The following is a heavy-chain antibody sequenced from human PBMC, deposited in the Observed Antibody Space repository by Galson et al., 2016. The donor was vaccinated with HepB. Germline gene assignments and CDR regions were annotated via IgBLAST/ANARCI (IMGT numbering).Heavy chain of an antibody. CDR1: GYTFTDYY. CDR2: INPNSGGT. CDR3: ARGATIAANFNWFDP. Sequence: SVKVSCKASGYTFTDYYMHWVRQAPGQGLEWMGWINPNSGGTNYAQKFQGRVTMTRETSISTAYMELSRLTSDDTAIYYCARGATIAANFNWFDPWGQGTLVTVSS. D-gene: IGHD6-13*01. V-gene: IGHV1-2*02. J-gene: IGHJ5*02.